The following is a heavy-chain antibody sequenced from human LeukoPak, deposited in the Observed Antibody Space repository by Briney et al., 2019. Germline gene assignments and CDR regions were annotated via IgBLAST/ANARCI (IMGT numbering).Heavy chain of an antibody. Sequence: SETLSLTCAVYGGSFSGSYWSWIRQPPGKGLECMGEINHSGSTNYNPPLKSRVTISVDTSKHQFSMKMSSVTAADTAVYYCASGEHGGNSVGLDYWGQGTLVTVSS. CDR1: GGSFSGSY. D-gene: IGHD4-23*01. J-gene: IGHJ4*02. CDR2: INHSGST. V-gene: IGHV4-34*01. CDR3: ASGEHGGNSVGLDY.